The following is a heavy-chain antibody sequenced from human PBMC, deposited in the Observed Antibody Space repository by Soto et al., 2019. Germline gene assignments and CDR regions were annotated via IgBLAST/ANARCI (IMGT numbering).Heavy chain of an antibody. CDR3: AMGGYSYGGLYYYGMDV. J-gene: IGHJ6*02. Sequence: GASVKVSCKAPGGTFSSYAISWVRQAPGQGLEWMGGIIPIFGTANYAQKFQGRVTITADESTSTAYMELSSLRSEDTAVYYCAMGGYSYGGLYYYGMDVWGQGTTVTVSS. V-gene: IGHV1-69*13. CDR2: IIPIFGTA. D-gene: IGHD5-18*01. CDR1: GGTFSSYA.